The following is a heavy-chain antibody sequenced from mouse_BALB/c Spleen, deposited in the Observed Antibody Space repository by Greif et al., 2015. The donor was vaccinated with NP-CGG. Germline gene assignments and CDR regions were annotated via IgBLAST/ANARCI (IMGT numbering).Heavy chain of an antibody. CDR1: GFNIKDTY. CDR2: IDPANGNT. Sequence: EVQLQQSGAELVKPGASVKLSCTASGFNIKDTYMHWVKQRPGQGLEWIGRIDPANGNTKYDPKFQGKATVAADTSSNTAYLQLSSLTSEDTAVYYCAREVTIFFDYWGQGPTLTVSS. J-gene: IGHJ2*01. V-gene: IGHV14-3*02. CDR3: AREVTIFFDY. D-gene: IGHD2-12*01.